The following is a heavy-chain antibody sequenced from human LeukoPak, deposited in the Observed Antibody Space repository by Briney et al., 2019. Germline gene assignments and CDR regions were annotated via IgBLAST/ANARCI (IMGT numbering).Heavy chain of an antibody. D-gene: IGHD6-13*01. J-gene: IGHJ4*02. CDR1: GGSFSGYY. Sequence: SEILSLTCAVYGGSFSGYYWSWIRQPPGKGLEWIGEINHSGSTNYNPSLKSRVTISVDTSKNQFSLKLSSVTAADTAVYYCAREGSRHFDYWGQGTLVTVSS. V-gene: IGHV4-34*01. CDR2: INHSGST. CDR3: AREGSRHFDY.